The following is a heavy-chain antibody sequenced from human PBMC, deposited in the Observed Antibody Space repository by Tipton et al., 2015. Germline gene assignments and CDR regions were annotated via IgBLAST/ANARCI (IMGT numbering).Heavy chain of an antibody. CDR3: ARTWMQVFTPDFDY. D-gene: IGHD5-18*01. Sequence: QLVQSGAEGKKPGASVKVSCKTSGYTFTGHRLHWVRQAPGQGLEWMGCMNPSSGDTTYAQRFHGRVTMTSDTSITTAYLELSSLGSDDTAVYYCARTWMQVFTPDFDYWGQGTLVTVSS. V-gene: IGHV1-2*02. J-gene: IGHJ4*02. CDR1: GYTFTGHR. CDR2: MNPSSGDT.